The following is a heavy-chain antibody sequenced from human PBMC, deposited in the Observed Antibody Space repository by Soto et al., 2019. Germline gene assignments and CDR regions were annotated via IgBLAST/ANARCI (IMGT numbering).Heavy chain of an antibody. CDR2: IYYSGST. Sequence: SETLSLTCTVSGSSISSGGYYWSWIRQHPGKGLEWIGYIYYSGSTYYNPSLKSRVTISVDTSKNQFSLKLSSVTAADTAVYYWARAVDYGDYPRYFDYWGQGTLVTVSS. D-gene: IGHD4-17*01. CDR1: GSSISSGGYY. CDR3: ARAVDYGDYPRYFDY. V-gene: IGHV4-31*03. J-gene: IGHJ4*02.